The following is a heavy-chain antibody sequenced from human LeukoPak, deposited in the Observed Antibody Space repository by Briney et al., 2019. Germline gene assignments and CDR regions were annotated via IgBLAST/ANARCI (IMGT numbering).Heavy chain of an antibody. D-gene: IGHD2-2*01. CDR3: ARYRSGYCSSTSCRLFDY. Sequence: GGSLRLSCAASGFTFSSYAMSWVRQAPGKGLEWVSAISGSGGSTYYADSVKGRFTISRDNSKNTLYLQMNSLRAEDTAVYYCARYRSGYCSSTSCRLFDYWGQGTLVTVSS. V-gene: IGHV3-23*01. CDR1: GFTFSSYA. J-gene: IGHJ4*02. CDR2: ISGSGGST.